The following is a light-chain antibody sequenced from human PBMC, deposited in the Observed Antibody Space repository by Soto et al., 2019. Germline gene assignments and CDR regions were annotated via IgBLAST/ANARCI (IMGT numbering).Light chain of an antibody. CDR3: QEYNSY. CDR2: RAS. V-gene: IGKV1-5*03. CDR1: QNIDNW. J-gene: IGKJ4*01. Sequence: DIQMTQSPYTLSASVGDRVTITCRASQNIDNWLAWYQQKPGKPPKLLIYRASSLETGVPSRFSGSGSGTEFTLTISNLAPDDSATYYCQEYNSYFGGGTKVEIK.